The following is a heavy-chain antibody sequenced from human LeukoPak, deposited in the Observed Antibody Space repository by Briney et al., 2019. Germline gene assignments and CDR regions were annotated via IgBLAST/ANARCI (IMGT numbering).Heavy chain of an antibody. CDR2: INGADTGT. D-gene: IGHD3-10*01. CDR3: AKGLYYYYGSGSYTLDF. V-gene: IGHV3-23*01. Sequence: GGSLRLSCAASGFTFTAHAMTWVRQAPGKGLELVSSINGADTGTYYADSVKGRFTISKDNSRNTLYLQMSSLRAEDTAVYYCAKGLYYYYGSGSYTLDFWGQGTQVTVSS. J-gene: IGHJ4*02. CDR1: GFTFTAHA.